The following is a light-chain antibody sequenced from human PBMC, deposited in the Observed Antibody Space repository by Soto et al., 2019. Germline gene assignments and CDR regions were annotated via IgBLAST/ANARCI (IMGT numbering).Light chain of an antibody. CDR3: FSHRSGDSPV. J-gene: IGLJ1*01. V-gene: IGLV2-14*01. CDR1: SSDIGAYNY. CDR2: GVT. Sequence: QSVLTQPASVSGSPGQSITISFTGTSSDIGAYNYVSWYQQYPGKAPKLMIYGVTNRPSGVSNRFSGSKTGNTASLTISGLQAEDEADYYCFSHRSGDSPVFGTGTKVTVL.